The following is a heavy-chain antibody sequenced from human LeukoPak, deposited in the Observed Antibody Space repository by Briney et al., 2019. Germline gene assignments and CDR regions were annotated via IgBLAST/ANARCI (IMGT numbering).Heavy chain of an antibody. CDR3: ARSPLTATSFDY. Sequence: SETLSLTCTVSGGSISNYYWSWIRQPPGKGLEWIGYIYSSGSTNYDPSFKSRVTISVDTSKNQFSLKLSSVTAADTAVYYCARSPLTATSFDYWGQGTLVTVSS. J-gene: IGHJ4*02. D-gene: IGHD5-18*01. V-gene: IGHV4-59*01. CDR1: GGSISNYY. CDR2: IYSSGST.